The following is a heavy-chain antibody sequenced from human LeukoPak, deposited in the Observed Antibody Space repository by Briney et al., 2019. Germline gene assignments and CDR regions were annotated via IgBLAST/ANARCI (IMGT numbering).Heavy chain of an antibody. V-gene: IGHV1-2*02. J-gene: IGHJ6*02. D-gene: IGHD6-13*01. CDR2: INPNSGGT. CDR1: GYTFTHYY. CDR3: ARKDPGTYYYYGMDV. Sequence: ASVTVSYKASGYTFTHYYMHLVRQAPAQGLEGLGWINPNSGGTNYAQKCQGRVTMDTDTSISTAYMELSRLRYDDTAVYYCARKDPGTYYYYGMDVWGQGTTVTVSS.